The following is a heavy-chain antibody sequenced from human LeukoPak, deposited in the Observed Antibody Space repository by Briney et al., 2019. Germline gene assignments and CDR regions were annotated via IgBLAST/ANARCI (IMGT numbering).Heavy chain of an antibody. CDR1: GLTFDDHA. CDR3: GKTKGSPLRFGELSLDY. Sequence: GRSLRLSCAASGLTFDDHAMHWVRQAPGKGLECVSGISWNSGSIGYADSVKGRFTISRDNAKNSLYLQMNRLRAEEMALYYCGKTKGSPLRFGELSLDYWGQGTLVTVSS. CDR2: ISWNSGSI. J-gene: IGHJ4*02. V-gene: IGHV3-9*03. D-gene: IGHD3-10*01.